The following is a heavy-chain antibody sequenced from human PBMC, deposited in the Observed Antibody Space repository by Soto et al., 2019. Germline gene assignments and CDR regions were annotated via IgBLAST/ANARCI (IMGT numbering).Heavy chain of an antibody. CDR1: GFTFSSYA. CDR3: AREKAYCSSTSCFNYYYYYGMDV. D-gene: IGHD2-2*01. CDR2: ISYDGSNK. Sequence: GGSLRLSCAASGFTFSSYAMHWVRQAPGKGLERVAVISYDGSNKYYADSVKGRFTISRDNSKNTLYLQMNSLRAEDTAVYYCAREKAYCSSTSCFNYYYYYGMDVWGQGTTVTV. V-gene: IGHV3-30-3*01. J-gene: IGHJ6*02.